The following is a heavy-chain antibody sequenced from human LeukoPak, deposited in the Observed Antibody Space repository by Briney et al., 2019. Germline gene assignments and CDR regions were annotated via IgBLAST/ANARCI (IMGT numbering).Heavy chain of an antibody. J-gene: IGHJ4*02. Sequence: SETLSLTCTVSGYSISTSYYWGWIRQPPGKGLEWIGSIYHSGNTYYNPSLKSRVTISVDTSKNQFPLKLSSVTAADTAVYYCASDDYYGSGSYRWWGQGTLVTVSS. CDR2: IYHSGNT. CDR1: GYSISTSYY. CDR3: ASDDYYGSGSYRW. D-gene: IGHD3-10*01. V-gene: IGHV4-38-2*02.